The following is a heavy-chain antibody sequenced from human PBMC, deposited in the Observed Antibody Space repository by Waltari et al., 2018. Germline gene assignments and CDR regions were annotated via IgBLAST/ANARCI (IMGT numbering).Heavy chain of an antibody. CDR2: IYRGGST. V-gene: IGHV3-66*01. D-gene: IGHD1-26*01. Sequence: EVQLLESGGGLVQPGGSLRLSCAASGFTFSSYAMSWVRQAPGKGLELVSVIYRGGSTYYANSGKGRFTISRDNSKNTLYLQMGSLRAEDMAVYYCARSWELLPLDYWGQGTLVTVSS. CDR3: ARSWELLPLDY. J-gene: IGHJ4*02. CDR1: GFTFSSYA.